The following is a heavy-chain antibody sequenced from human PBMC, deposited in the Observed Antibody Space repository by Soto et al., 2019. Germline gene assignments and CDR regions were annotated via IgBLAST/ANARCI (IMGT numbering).Heavy chain of an antibody. CDR2: ISSNSFYI. Sequence: GGSLRLSCAASGFTFSNYYMTWIRQAPGKGLEWISYISSNSFYIKYADSVKGRFTISRDNAKNSVYLQMNSLRAEDTAVYYCARDLEVGTSLYFFASWGQGSSVPVS. D-gene: IGHD1-26*01. CDR3: ARDLEVGTSLYFFAS. J-gene: IGHJ4*02. V-gene: IGHV3-11*06. CDR1: GFTFSNYY.